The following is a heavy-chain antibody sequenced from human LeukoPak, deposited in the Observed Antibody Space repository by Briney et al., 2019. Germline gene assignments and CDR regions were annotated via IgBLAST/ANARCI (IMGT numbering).Heavy chain of an antibody. CDR3: ARGVATIGYYFDY. CDR1: GFTFSSYG. CDR2: ISYDGSNK. V-gene: IGHV3-30*03. D-gene: IGHD5-12*01. Sequence: GGSLRLSCAASGFTFSSYGMHWVRQAPGKGLEWVAVISYDGSNKYYADSVRGRFTISRDNSKNTLYLQMNSLRAEDTAVYYCARGVATIGYYFDYWGQGTLATVSS. J-gene: IGHJ4*02.